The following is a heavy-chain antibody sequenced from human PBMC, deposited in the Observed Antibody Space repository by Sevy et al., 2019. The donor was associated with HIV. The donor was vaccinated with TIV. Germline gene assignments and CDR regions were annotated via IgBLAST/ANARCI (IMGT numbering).Heavy chain of an antibody. CDR2: ILYEGINK. D-gene: IGHD3-10*01. V-gene: IGHV3-33*01. J-gene: IGHJ4*02. Sequence: GGSLRLSCAASGFSFDRYGMHWVRQAPGKGLEWVAVILYEGINKDYGDSVRGRFTISRDNSKNTLYLQMNSLRVDDTAVYYCATGRDYRSGSYDYWGPGTLVTVSS. CDR1: GFSFDRYG. CDR3: ATGRDYRSGSYDY.